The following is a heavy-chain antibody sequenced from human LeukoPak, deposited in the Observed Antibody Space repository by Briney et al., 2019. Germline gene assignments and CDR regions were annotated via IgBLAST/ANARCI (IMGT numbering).Heavy chain of an antibody. Sequence: PSETLSLTCTVSGGSISSYYWSWIRRPPGQGLEWIGYIYYSGSTNYNPSLKSRVTISVDTSKNQFSLKLSSVTAADTAVYYCARVGTYGSGSYLSWLDYWGQGTLVTVSS. D-gene: IGHD3-10*01. CDR2: IYYSGST. CDR1: GGSISSYY. CDR3: ARVGTYGSGSYLSWLDY. J-gene: IGHJ4*02. V-gene: IGHV4-59*01.